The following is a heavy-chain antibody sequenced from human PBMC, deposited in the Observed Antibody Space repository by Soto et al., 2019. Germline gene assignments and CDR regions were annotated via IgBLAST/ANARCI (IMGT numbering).Heavy chain of an antibody. CDR2: IWYDGSNK. V-gene: IGHV3-33*01. Sequence: GGSLRLSCAASGFTFSSYGMHWVRQAPGKGLEWVAVIWYDGSNKYYADSVKGRFTISRDNSKNTLYLQMNSLRAEDTAVYYCARIYSRRGYSYGYFDYWGQGTLVTVSS. D-gene: IGHD5-18*01. CDR1: GFTFSSYG. CDR3: ARIYSRRGYSYGYFDY. J-gene: IGHJ4*02.